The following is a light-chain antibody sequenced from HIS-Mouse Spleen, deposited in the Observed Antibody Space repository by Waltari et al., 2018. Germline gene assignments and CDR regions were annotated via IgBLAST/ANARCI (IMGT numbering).Light chain of an antibody. V-gene: IGLV6-57*02. J-gene: IGLJ2*01. CDR3: QSYDSSNVV. CDR2: EDN. Sequence: NFMLTQPHSVSESPGKTVTISCTGSSGSIASNYVQWYQQRPGIAPTTVIYEDNQRPSGVPDRFSGSIDSSSNSASLTISGLKPEDEADYYCQSYDSSNVVFGGGTKLTVL. CDR1: SGSIASNY.